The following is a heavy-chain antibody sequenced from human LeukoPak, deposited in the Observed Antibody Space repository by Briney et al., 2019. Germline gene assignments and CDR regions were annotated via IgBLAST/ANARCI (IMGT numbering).Heavy chain of an antibody. D-gene: IGHD2-15*01. Sequence: GGTLRLSCAASGFTFSSYSMNWVRQAPGKGLEWVSYISSSGRTKYYSDSGRGRFTIYRDNAKNSLYLQMNSLRAEDTAVYYCARWGCSAGTCYGTYYYYMDVWGKGTTVTISS. CDR1: GFTFSSYS. J-gene: IGHJ6*03. V-gene: IGHV3-48*04. CDR3: ARWGCSAGTCYGTYYYYMDV. CDR2: ISSSGRTK.